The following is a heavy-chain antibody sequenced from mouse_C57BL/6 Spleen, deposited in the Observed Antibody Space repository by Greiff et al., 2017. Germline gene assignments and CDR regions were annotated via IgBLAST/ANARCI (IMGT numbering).Heavy chain of an antibody. J-gene: IGHJ4*01. D-gene: IGHD1-1*01. V-gene: IGHV1-82*01. CDR1: GYAFSSSW. Sequence: QVQLKESGPELVKPGASVKISCKASGYAFSSSWMNWVKQRPGKGLEWIGRIYPGDGDTNYNGKFKGKATLTADKSSSTAYMQLSSLTSEDSAVYFCARQIYYYGSSYGNYAMDYWGQGTSVTVSS. CDR3: ARQIYYYGSSYGNYAMDY. CDR2: IYPGDGDT.